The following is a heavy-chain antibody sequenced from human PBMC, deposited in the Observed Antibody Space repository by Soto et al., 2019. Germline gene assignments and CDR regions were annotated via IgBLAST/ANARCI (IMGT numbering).Heavy chain of an antibody. J-gene: IGHJ4*02. CDR3: AKDRYSGTYPTDFDY. Sequence: GGSLRLSCAGSGFTFSSYGIHWVRQAPGKGLEWVALISYDGGNEKYTESVKNRFTISRDDSHNVAYLQMSSLRTEDTAMYYCAKDRYSGTYPTDFDYWGQGSLVTVSS. CDR2: ISYDGGNE. D-gene: IGHD1-26*01. V-gene: IGHV3-30*18. CDR1: GFTFSSYG.